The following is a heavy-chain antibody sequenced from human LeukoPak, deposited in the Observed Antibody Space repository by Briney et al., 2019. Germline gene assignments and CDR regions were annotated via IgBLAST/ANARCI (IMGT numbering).Heavy chain of an antibody. Sequence: SETLSLTCTVSGGSISSGDYYWSWIRQPPGKGLEWIGYIYYSGSTYYNPSLKSRVAISVDTSKNQYSLKLSSVTAADTAVYYCARGYSYGYVYWGQGTLATVSS. CDR2: IYYSGST. J-gene: IGHJ4*02. V-gene: IGHV4-30-4*08. D-gene: IGHD5-18*01. CDR1: GGSISSGDYY. CDR3: ARGYSYGYVY.